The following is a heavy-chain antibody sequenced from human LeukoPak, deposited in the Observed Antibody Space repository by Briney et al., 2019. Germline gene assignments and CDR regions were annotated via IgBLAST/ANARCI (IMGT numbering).Heavy chain of an antibody. J-gene: IGHJ6*03. CDR3: ARRWADRVVRGGDDYYYMDV. D-gene: IGHD3-10*01. CDR2: MNPYSANT. Sequence: ASVKVSCKASGYTFTNYDIHWVRQATGQGLEWMGWMNPYSANTGYAQNFQGRITITTNTSISTAYMELRSLRSDDTAVYYCARRWADRVVRGGDDYYYMDVWGKGTTVTISS. CDR1: GYTFTNYD. V-gene: IGHV1-8*03.